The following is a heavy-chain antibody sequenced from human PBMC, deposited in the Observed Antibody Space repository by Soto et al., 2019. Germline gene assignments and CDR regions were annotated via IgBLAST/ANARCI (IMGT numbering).Heavy chain of an antibody. CDR1: GFTFSSYA. CDR3: AKDKGYSGYDYEGSNFDY. Sequence: GGSLRLSCAASGFTFSSYAMSWVRQAPGKGLEWVSAISGSGGSTYYADSVKGRFTISRDNSKNTLYLQMNSLRAEGTAVYYCAKDKGYSGYDYEGSNFDYWGQGTLVTVSS. V-gene: IGHV3-23*01. J-gene: IGHJ4*02. D-gene: IGHD5-12*01. CDR2: ISGSGGST.